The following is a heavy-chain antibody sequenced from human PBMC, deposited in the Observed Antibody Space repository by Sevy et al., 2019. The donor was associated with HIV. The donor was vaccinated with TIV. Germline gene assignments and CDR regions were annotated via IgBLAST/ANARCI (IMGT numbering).Heavy chain of an antibody. CDR1: GFIFSNYA. CDR2: ISYDGINK. V-gene: IGHV3-30-3*01. Sequence: GGSLRLSCAASGFIFSNYAMHWVRQAPGKGLEWVAVISYDGINKYYADSVKGRFTISRDNSKNTLYVQMNSLRAEDTAVYYWARDSNSGYYYYYAMDVWGQGTTATVSS. D-gene: IGHD1-26*01. CDR3: ARDSNSGYYYYYAMDV. J-gene: IGHJ6*02.